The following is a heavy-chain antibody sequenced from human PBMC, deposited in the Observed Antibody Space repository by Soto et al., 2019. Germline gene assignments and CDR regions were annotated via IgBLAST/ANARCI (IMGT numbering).Heavy chain of an antibody. CDR3: ARDDGDY. J-gene: IGHJ4*02. CDR1: EFSLGTYW. V-gene: IGHV3-7*03. CDR2: ISSDGIET. Sequence: EVQLVQSGGGLVQPGASLRLSCAASEFSLGTYWLKWVRQAPGKGLEWVASISSDGIETFYVDSVKGRFTISRDIAKNSLYLQMNSLRVEDTGVYYCARDDGDYVGQGSLVTVSS.